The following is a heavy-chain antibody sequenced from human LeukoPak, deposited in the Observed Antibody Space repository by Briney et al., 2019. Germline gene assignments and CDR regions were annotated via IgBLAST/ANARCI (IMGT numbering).Heavy chain of an antibody. CDR1: GGSISGHY. CDR3: ARDGPKTYYDFWSGYPQSWAFDI. D-gene: IGHD3-3*01. J-gene: IGHJ3*02. V-gene: IGHV4-4*09. Sequence: SETLSLTCTVSGGSISGHYWSWIRQSPGRGLEWIGNIYTSGSTNYNPSLKSRVTMSVDTSKNQFSLKLSSVTAADTAVYYCARDGPKTYYDFWSGYPQSWAFDIWGQGTMVTVSS. CDR2: IYTSGST.